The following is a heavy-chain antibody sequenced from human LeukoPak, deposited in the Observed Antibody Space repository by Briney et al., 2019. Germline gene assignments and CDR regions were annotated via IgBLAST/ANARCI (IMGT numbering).Heavy chain of an antibody. J-gene: IGHJ4*02. CDR2: ISSSGSTI. D-gene: IGHD3-10*01. CDR3: ARRGLYFDY. CDR1: GFTFSTYE. V-gene: IGHV3-48*03. Sequence: GGSLRLSCAASGFTFSTYEMNWVRQAPGKGLEWVSYISSSGSTIYYADSVKGRFTISRDNAKNSLYLQMNSKRVEDTAVYYCARRGLYFDYWGQGTLVTVSS.